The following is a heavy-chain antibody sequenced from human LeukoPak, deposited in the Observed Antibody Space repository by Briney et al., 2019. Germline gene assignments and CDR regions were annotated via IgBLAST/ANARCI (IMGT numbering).Heavy chain of an antibody. J-gene: IGHJ4*02. Sequence: PGGSLRLSCAASGFTFSSYAMSWVRQAPGKGLEWVSAISGSGGSTYYADSVKGRFTISRDNSKNTLYLQMNSLRAEDTAVYYCAKAEESYYDSSGVDYWGRGTLVTVSS. CDR3: AKAEESYYDSSGVDY. D-gene: IGHD3-22*01. V-gene: IGHV3-23*01. CDR2: ISGSGGST. CDR1: GFTFSSYA.